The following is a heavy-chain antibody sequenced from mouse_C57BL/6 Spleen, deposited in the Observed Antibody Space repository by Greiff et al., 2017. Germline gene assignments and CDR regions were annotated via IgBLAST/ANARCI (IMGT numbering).Heavy chain of an antibody. J-gene: IGHJ4*01. CDR1: GYTFTSYW. CDR2: IHPNSGST. D-gene: IGHD1-1*01. CDR3: APYYYGSSYDYAMDY. Sequence: QVQLQQPGAELVKPGASVKLSCKASGYTFTSYWMHWVKQRPGQGLEWIGMIHPNSGSTNYNEKFNSKATLTVDKSSSTAYMQLSSLTSEDSAVYYCAPYYYGSSYDYAMDYWGQGTSVTVSS. V-gene: IGHV1-64*01.